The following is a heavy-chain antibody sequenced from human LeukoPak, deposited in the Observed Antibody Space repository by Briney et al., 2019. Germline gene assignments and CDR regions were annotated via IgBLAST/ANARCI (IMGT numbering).Heavy chain of an antibody. CDR1: GGSFSGYY. Sequence: PSETLSLTCAVYGGSFSGYYWSWIRQPPGKGLEWIGEINHSGSTNYNPSLKSRVTISVDTSKNQFSLKLGSVTAADTAVYYCARPPYSSGLGGNWFDPWGQGTLVTVSS. J-gene: IGHJ5*02. D-gene: IGHD6-19*01. CDR2: INHSGST. CDR3: ARPPYSSGLGGNWFDP. V-gene: IGHV4-34*01.